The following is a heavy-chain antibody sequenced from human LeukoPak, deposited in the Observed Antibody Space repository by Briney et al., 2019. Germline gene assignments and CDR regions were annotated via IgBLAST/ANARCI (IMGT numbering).Heavy chain of an antibody. D-gene: IGHD3-22*01. CDR2: IYYSGST. CDR1: GGSFSGYY. V-gene: IGHV4-34*01. J-gene: IGHJ3*02. CDR3: ARGGSGYYYTPPKDAFDI. Sequence: SETLSLTCAVYGGSFSGYYWSWIRQPPGKGLEWIGSIYYSGSTYYNPSLKSRVTISVDTSKNQFSLKLSSVTAADTAVYYCARGGSGYYYTPPKDAFDIWGQGTMVTVSS.